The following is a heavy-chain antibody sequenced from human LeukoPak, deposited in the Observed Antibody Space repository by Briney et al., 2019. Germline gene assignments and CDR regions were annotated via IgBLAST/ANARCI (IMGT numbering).Heavy chain of an antibody. J-gene: IGHJ4*02. D-gene: IGHD3-10*01. CDR2: IKSKTDGGTT. CDR1: GFTFYSYA. V-gene: IGHV3-15*01. CDR3: SAGDYGSGSYYHPPPDY. Sequence: GGSLRLSCAASGFTFYSYAMSWVRQAPGKGLEWVGRIKSKTDGGTTDYAAPVKGRFTISRDDSKNTLYLQMNSLKTEETAVYYCSAGDYGSGSYYHPPPDYWGQGTLVTVSS.